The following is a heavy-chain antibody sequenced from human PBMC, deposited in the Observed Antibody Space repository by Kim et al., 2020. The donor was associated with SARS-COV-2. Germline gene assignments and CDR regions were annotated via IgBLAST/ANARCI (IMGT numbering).Heavy chain of an antibody. V-gene: IGHV4-59*01. CDR2: IYYSGST. CDR3: ARPGGFGELYAFDI. D-gene: IGHD3-10*01. Sequence: SETLSLTCTVSGGSISSYYWSWIRQPPGKGLEWIGYIYYSGSTNYNPSLKSRVTISVDTSKNQFSLKLSSVTAADTAVYYCARPGGFGELYAFDIWGQGTMVTVSS. CDR1: GGSISSYY. J-gene: IGHJ3*02.